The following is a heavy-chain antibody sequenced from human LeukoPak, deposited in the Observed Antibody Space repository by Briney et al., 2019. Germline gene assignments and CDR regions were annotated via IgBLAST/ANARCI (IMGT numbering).Heavy chain of an antibody. CDR1: GGTFSSYA. J-gene: IGHJ4*02. CDR3: ARGRGYSGYEQFDY. Sequence: SVKVSCKASGGTFSSYAISWVRQAPGQGLEWMGRIIPILGIANYAQKFQGRVTITADKSTSTAYMELSSLRSEDTAVYYCARGRGYSGYEQFDYWGQGTLVTVSS. V-gene: IGHV1-69*04. D-gene: IGHD5-12*01. CDR2: IIPILGIA.